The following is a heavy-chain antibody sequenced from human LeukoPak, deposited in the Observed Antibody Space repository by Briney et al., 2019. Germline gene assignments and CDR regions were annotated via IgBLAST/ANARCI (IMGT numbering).Heavy chain of an antibody. J-gene: IGHJ4*02. CDR2: ISANGINT. D-gene: IGHD3-10*01. CDR1: GFSFSIYG. V-gene: IGHV3-23*01. Sequence: RGSLRLSCAASGFSFSIYGMSWVRQAPGKGLHWLSAISANGINTYYADSVKGRFTISRDNSKNTLYLHMHSLRADDTALYYCAKDLHGAFDYWGQGILVTVSS. CDR3: AKDLHGAFDY.